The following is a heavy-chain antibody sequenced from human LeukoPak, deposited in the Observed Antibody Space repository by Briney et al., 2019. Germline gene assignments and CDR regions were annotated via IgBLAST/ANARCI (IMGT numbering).Heavy chain of an antibody. Sequence: ASVKVSCKASGYTFTGYYMHWVRQAPGQGLEWMGWINPNSGGTNYAQKFQGRVTMTRDTSISTAYMELSRLRPDDTAVYYCARGGYDILSGIYYYGLDIWGQGTTVTVSS. J-gene: IGHJ6*02. CDR1: GYTFTGYY. D-gene: IGHD3-9*01. CDR2: INPNSGGT. CDR3: ARGGYDILSGIYYYGLDI. V-gene: IGHV1-2*02.